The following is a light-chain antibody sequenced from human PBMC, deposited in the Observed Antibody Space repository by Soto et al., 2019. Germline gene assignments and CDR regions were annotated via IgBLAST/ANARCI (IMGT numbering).Light chain of an antibody. CDR1: SSDVGGYNY. CDR3: SSYTSSSTLGAL. Sequence: QSALTQPASVSGSPGQSITISCTGTSSDVGGYNYVSWYQQHPGKAPKLMIYEVSNRPSGVSHRFSGAKSGNTASLTISGLQAEDEADYYCSSYTSSSTLGALFGTGTKVTVL. J-gene: IGLJ1*01. CDR2: EVS. V-gene: IGLV2-14*01.